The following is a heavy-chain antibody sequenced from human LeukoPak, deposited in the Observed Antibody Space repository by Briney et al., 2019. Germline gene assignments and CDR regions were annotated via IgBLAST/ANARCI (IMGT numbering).Heavy chain of an antibody. CDR3: ARQAYSSGRYFPFDY. D-gene: IGHD3-22*01. Sequence: PGRSLRLSCAASGFAFSTYGMHWVRQAPGKGLEWVAYIWYDGSKTYYADSVKGRFTISRDDPENTLYLQVNSLTAEDTALYYCARQAYSSGRYFPFDYWGQGTLVTVSS. CDR1: GFAFSTYG. V-gene: IGHV3-33*01. J-gene: IGHJ4*02. CDR2: IWYDGSKT.